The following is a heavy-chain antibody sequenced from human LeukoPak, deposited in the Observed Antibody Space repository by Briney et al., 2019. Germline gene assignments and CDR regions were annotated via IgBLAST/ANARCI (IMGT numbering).Heavy chain of an antibody. CDR2: ISTDGSRP. V-gene: IGHV3-74*01. Sequence: GGSLRLSCAASGFTFSSHWMHWVRQAPGKGLVWVSGISTDGSRPRYADSVNGRFTISRDNAKNSLYLQMNSLRAEDTAVYYCARSLAVAGPAATDYYYYGMDVWGQGTTVTVSS. CDR3: ARSLAVAGPAATDYYYYGMDV. D-gene: IGHD6-19*01. J-gene: IGHJ6*02. CDR1: GFTFSSHW.